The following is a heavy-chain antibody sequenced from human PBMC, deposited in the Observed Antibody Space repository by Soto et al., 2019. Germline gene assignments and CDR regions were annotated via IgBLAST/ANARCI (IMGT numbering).Heavy chain of an antibody. CDR3: KIAVAGIGGV. Sequence: ESGGGLVQPGRSLRLSCAASGFTFSGSAMHWVRQASGKGLEWVGRIRSKANSYATAYAASVKGRFTISRDDSKNTAYLQMNSLKTEDTAVYYCKIAVAGIGGVWGQGTLVTVSS. J-gene: IGHJ4*02. V-gene: IGHV3-73*01. CDR2: IRSKANSYAT. D-gene: IGHD6-19*01. CDR1: GFTFSGSA.